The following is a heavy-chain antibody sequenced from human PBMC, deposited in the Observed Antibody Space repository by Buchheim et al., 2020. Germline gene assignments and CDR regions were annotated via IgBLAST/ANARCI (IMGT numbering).Heavy chain of an antibody. Sequence: QVQLQESGPGLVKPSQTLSLTCTVSGGSISSGGYYWSWIRQHPGKGLEWIGYIYYSGSTYYNPSLKSRVTISVDTSKTQFSLKLSSVTAADTAVYYCARRTPITYGSGSHHYYYYGMDVWGQGTT. CDR2: IYYSGST. D-gene: IGHD3-10*01. J-gene: IGHJ6*02. CDR1: GGSISSGGYY. V-gene: IGHV4-31*03. CDR3: ARRTPITYGSGSHHYYYYGMDV.